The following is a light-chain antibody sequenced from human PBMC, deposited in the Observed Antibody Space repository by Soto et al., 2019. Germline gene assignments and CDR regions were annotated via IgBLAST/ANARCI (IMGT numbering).Light chain of an antibody. CDR2: GAS. CDR3: QQLNTFPPFFT. CDR1: QGIATG. V-gene: IGKV1-9*01. Sequence: IQLTQSPSSLSASIRDTVSITCRASQGIATGLAWYRQRPGKAPELLIYGASTLRPGGASRFSGSGSGTEFTLTISSLQPEDFATYFCQQLNTFPPFFTFGPGTKVDIK. J-gene: IGKJ3*01.